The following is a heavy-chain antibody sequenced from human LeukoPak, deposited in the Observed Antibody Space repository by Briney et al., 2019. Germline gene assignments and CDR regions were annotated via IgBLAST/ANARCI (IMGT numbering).Heavy chain of an antibody. J-gene: IGHJ5*01. CDR3: VKDRPNYFGWNGHYYTRNGDS. V-gene: IGHV3-23*01. Sequence: PGGPLRLSCAASGFTFDDYGMGWVRQAPGEGLEWVSSITSISDGTFYADSVKGRFTISRDNSKSTLYLQMNSLRAEDTALYYCVKDRPNYFGWNGHYYTRNGDSWGQGTLVTVSS. CDR2: ITSISDGT. CDR1: GFTFDDYG. D-gene: IGHD3-10*01.